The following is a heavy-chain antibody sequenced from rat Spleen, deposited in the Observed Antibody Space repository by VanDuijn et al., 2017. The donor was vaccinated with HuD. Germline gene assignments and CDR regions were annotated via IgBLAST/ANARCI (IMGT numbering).Heavy chain of an antibody. V-gene: IGHV5-7*01. CDR1: GFTFRDYG. Sequence: EVQLVESGGGLVQPGRSLKLSCAASGFTFRDYGMAWVRQTPTKGLEWVASINWGGSSTYYPDNVKGRFTISRDNAKNALYLQMNNLRSEDTAIYYCTRYYEGYVMDVWGQGASVTVSS. D-gene: IGHD1-12*01. CDR3: TRYYEGYVMDV. J-gene: IGHJ4*01. CDR2: INWGGSST.